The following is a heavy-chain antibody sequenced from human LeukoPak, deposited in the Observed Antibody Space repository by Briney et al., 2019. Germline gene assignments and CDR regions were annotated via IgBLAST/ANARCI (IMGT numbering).Heavy chain of an antibody. CDR1: GYTFTGYY. CDR2: INPNSGGT. CDR3: ARDRSGTSFSFDY. Sequence: ASVKVSCKASGYTFTGYYMHWVRQAPGQGLEWMGWINPNSGGTNYAQKFQGRVTMTRDTSISTAYMELSTLRSDDTAVYYCARDRSGTSFSFDYWGQGTLVTVSS. D-gene: IGHD1-1*01. J-gene: IGHJ4*02. V-gene: IGHV1-2*02.